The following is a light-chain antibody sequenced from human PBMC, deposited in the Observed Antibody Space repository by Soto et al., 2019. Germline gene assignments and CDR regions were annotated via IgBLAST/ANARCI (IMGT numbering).Light chain of an antibody. CDR3: LQESNYPLT. CDR2: SAS. Sequence: IQMTQSPSSLSASVGDRVTITCRASQGVRDDVGWYQQKPGKAPKLLIYSASTLQSGVPSRFSGSGSGTDFTLTISGLQLEDFATYYCLQESNYPLTFGGGTKVEIK. J-gene: IGKJ4*01. CDR1: QGVRDD. V-gene: IGKV1-6*01.